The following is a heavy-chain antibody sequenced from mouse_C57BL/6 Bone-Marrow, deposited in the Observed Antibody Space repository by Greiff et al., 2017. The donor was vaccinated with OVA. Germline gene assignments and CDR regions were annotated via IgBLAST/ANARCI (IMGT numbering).Heavy chain of an antibody. Sequence: VQLKESGAELARPGASVKLSCKASGYTFTSYGISWVKQRTGQGLEWIGEIYPRSGNTYYNEKFKGKATLTADKSSSTAYMELRSLTSEDSAVYFCAREELGEDYWGQGTTLTVSS. V-gene: IGHV1-81*01. CDR1: GYTFTSYG. CDR3: AREELGEDY. CDR2: IYPRSGNT. D-gene: IGHD4-1*01. J-gene: IGHJ2*01.